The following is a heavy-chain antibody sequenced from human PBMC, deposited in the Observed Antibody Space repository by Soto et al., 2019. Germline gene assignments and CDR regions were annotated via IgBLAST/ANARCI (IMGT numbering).Heavy chain of an antibody. CDR1: GYTLTVYY. J-gene: IGHJ6*02. CDR2: INPDGVSS. CDR3: ARDRRMVVVPAAIPRDFYGMDV. V-gene: IGHV1-46*01. Sequence: GASVKVSCKASGYTLTVYYMHWVRQAPGQGLEWIGIINPDGVSSTYAQKFPGRVTMTRETSTSTVLMELSFLSSEDTAVYYCARDRRMVVVPAAIPRDFYGMDVWGQGTTVTVSS. D-gene: IGHD2-2*01.